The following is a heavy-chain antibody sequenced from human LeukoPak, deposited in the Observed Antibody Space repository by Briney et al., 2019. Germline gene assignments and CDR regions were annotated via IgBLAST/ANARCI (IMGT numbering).Heavy chain of an antibody. Sequence: ASVKVSCKASGYTFTGYYMHWVRQAPGQGLEWMGWISAYNGNTNYVQKLQGRVTMTTDTSTNTAYMELRSLSSDDTAVYYCARDLSSGSYLGYFDYWGQGTLVTVSS. CDR1: GYTFTGYY. V-gene: IGHV1-18*04. CDR2: ISAYNGNT. CDR3: ARDLSSGSYLGYFDY. J-gene: IGHJ4*02. D-gene: IGHD1-26*01.